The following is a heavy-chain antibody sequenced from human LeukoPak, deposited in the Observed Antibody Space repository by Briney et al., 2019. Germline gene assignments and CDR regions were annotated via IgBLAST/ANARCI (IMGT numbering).Heavy chain of an antibody. V-gene: IGHV4-59*03. Sequence: PSETLSLTCSVSDESIRSHYWGLVRQPPGKRLEWIAYIHNSGITNYNPFLKSRVTISVDTPKNQFSLKLSSVTAADTAIYYCVAMFSSDYFDLWGQGILVPVSS. CDR2: IHNSGIT. CDR3: VAMFSSDYFDL. CDR1: DESIRSHY. J-gene: IGHJ4*02. D-gene: IGHD3-22*01.